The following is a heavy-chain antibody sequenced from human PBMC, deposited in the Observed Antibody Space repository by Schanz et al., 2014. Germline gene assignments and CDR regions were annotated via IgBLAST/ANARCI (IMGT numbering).Heavy chain of an antibody. Sequence: QVQLVDSGGGVVQPGRSLRLSCAGSGFSFSGFGMHWVRQAPGKGLEWVAIISYDGRHKNYADSVKGRFTISRDNSKNTLHLQMNSLRVEDTAVYYCAKDDTQVNGMDVWGQGTTVTVSS. J-gene: IGHJ6*02. V-gene: IGHV3-30*18. CDR2: ISYDGRHK. CDR3: AKDDTQVNGMDV. CDR1: GFSFSGFG.